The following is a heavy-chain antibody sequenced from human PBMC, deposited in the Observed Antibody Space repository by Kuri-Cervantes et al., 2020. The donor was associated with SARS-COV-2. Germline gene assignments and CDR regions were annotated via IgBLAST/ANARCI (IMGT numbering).Heavy chain of an antibody. Sequence: ASVKVSCKASGYTFTGYYMHWVRQAPGQGLEWMGWINPNSGGTNYAQKFQGRVTMTRDTSISTAYMELSRLRSDDTAVYYCARERWELNRGFDYWGQGTLVTVSS. CDR2: INPNSGGT. J-gene: IGHJ4*02. V-gene: IGHV1-2*02. CDR1: GYTFTGYY. CDR3: ARERWELNRGFDY. D-gene: IGHD1-26*01.